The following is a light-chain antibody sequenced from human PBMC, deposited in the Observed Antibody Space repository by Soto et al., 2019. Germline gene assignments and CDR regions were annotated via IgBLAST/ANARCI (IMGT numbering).Light chain of an antibody. Sequence: HSVLTQPPSASGTPGQRVTISCFGSSSNIGSNLVYWYQQFPGTAPKLLIYRNNQRPSGIPDRFSGSKSGTSASLAISGLRSEDEADYYCAAWDDSLSGVVYGLGTKVIVL. CDR2: RNN. V-gene: IGLV1-47*01. CDR1: SSNIGSNL. J-gene: IGLJ2*01. CDR3: AAWDDSLSGVV.